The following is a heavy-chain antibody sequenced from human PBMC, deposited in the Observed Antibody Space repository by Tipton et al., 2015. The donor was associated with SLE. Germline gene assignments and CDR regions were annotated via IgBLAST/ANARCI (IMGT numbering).Heavy chain of an antibody. D-gene: IGHD2-15*01. J-gene: IGHJ4*02. CDR3: ARDGGPNCSGGSCYSTY. Sequence: SLRLSCAASGFTFRSYGMHWVRQAPGKGLEWVAVISYDESNKYYADSVKGRFTISRDNAKNSLYLLMNSLRAEDTAVYYCARDGGPNCSGGSCYSTYWGQGTLVTVSS. CDR1: GFTFRSYG. V-gene: IGHV3-30*03. CDR2: ISYDESNK.